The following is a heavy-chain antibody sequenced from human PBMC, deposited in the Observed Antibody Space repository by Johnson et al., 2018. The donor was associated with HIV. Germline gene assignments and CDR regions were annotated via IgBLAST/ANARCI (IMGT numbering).Heavy chain of an antibody. V-gene: IGHV3-48*01. Sequence: VQLVESGGGLVEPGGSLRLSCAASGFIFSDAWMNWVRQAPGKGLEWVSYISSSGNTIYYADSVKGRFTISRDNSKNTLYLQMNSLRAEDTAVYYCARGIAAAPLWAFDIWGQGTMLTVSS. CDR2: ISSSGNTI. CDR3: ARGIAAAPLWAFDI. CDR1: GFIFSDAW. D-gene: IGHD6-13*01. J-gene: IGHJ3*02.